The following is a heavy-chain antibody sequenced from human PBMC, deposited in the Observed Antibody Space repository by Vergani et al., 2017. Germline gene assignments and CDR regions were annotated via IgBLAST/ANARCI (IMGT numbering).Heavy chain of an antibody. CDR1: GDSITNGGFS. D-gene: IGHD3-16*02. Sequence: QVKLQESGPGLVKPSQTLSLTCAVSGDSITNGGFSWNWIRQPPGKGPEWIGYIFPSGNSDYNPSLKNRVSISLDKSKNQFSLKLSSVTAADTAVYYCARDAPKGNYRWNYFDYWGQGTLVTVSS. CDR3: ARDAPKGNYRWNYFDY. V-gene: IGHV4-30-2*05. CDR2: IFPSGNS. J-gene: IGHJ4*02.